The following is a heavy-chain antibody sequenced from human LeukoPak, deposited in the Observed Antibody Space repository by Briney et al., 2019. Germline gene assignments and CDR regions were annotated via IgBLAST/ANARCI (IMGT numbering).Heavy chain of an antibody. D-gene: IGHD6-6*01. CDR2: ISSSSSYI. Sequence: GGSLRLSCEASGFTFSIYAMSWVRRAPGKGLEWVSSISSSSSYIYYADSVKGRFTISRDNAKNSLYLQMNSLRAEDTAVYYCASFGGYSSSSVWFDPWGQGTLVTVSS. CDR3: ASFGGYSSSSVWFDP. CDR1: GFTFSIYA. J-gene: IGHJ5*02. V-gene: IGHV3-21*01.